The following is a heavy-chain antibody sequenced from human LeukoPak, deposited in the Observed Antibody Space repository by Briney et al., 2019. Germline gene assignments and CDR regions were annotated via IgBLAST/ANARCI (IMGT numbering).Heavy chain of an antibody. D-gene: IGHD2-15*01. J-gene: IGHJ4*02. Sequence: ASVKVSCKASGYTFTDYYMHWVRQAPGQGLEWMGWINPNIGSTNYAQKLQGRVTMTRDTSSSTAYMELSRLRSDDTAVYYCARDGYCSGGSCYFFSPYWGQGTLVTVSS. CDR3: ARDGYCSGGSCYFFSPY. V-gene: IGHV1-2*02. CDR1: GYTFTDYY. CDR2: INPNIGST.